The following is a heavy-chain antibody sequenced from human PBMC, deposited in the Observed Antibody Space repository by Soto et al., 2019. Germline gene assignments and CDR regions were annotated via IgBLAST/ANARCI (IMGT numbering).Heavy chain of an antibody. V-gene: IGHV1-69*12. D-gene: IGHD5-12*01. CDR3: ASDSRDGYNCYYFDY. J-gene: IGHJ4*02. Sequence: QVQLVQSGAEVKKPGSSVKVSCKASGGTFSSYAISWVRQAPGQGLEWMGGIIPIFGTANYAQKFQGRVTITADESTSTAYMELGSLRSEDTAVYYWASDSRDGYNCYYFDYWGQGTLVTVSS. CDR2: IIPIFGTA. CDR1: GGTFSSYA.